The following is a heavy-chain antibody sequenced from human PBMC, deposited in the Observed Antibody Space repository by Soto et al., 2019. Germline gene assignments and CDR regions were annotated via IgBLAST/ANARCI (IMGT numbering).Heavy chain of an antibody. V-gene: IGHV1-69*10. CDR3: ARGYCSSTSCYERLHNYGMDV. J-gene: IGHJ6*02. CDR1: GGTFSSYA. Sequence: SVKVSCKASGGTFSSYAISWVRQAPGQGLXXXGXXXXXXXXXXXXXXXXXXXXXXADKSTSTAYMELSSLRSEDTAVYYCARGYCSSTSCYERLHNYGMDVWGQGTTVTVSS. CDR2: XXXXXXXX. D-gene: IGHD2-2*01.